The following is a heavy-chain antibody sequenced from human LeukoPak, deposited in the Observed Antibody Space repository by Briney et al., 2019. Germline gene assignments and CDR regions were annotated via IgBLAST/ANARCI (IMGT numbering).Heavy chain of an antibody. Sequence: GGSLRLSCAASGFTFSTYTMNWVRQAPGRGLEWVSSITSSSSYIYYADSVKGRFTISRDNAKNSLYLQMNSLRVEDTAVYYCARHVVAVGFDYWGQGTLVTVSS. V-gene: IGHV3-21*01. CDR3: ARHVVAVGFDY. CDR2: ITSSSSYI. D-gene: IGHD3-22*01. CDR1: GFTFSTYT. J-gene: IGHJ4*02.